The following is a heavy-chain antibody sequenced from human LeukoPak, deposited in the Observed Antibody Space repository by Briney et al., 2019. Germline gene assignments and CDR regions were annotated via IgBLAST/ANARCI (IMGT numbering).Heavy chain of an antibody. CDR1: GFTFSSYS. Sequence: SGGSLRLSCAASGFTFSSYSMNWVRQAPGKGLEWVSSISSSSSYIYYADSVKGRFTISRDNAKNSLYLQMNSLRAEDTAVYYCLTIVETPIDAFDIWGQGAMVTVSS. J-gene: IGHJ3*02. D-gene: IGHD4-23*01. CDR2: ISSSSSYI. V-gene: IGHV3-21*01. CDR3: LTIVETPIDAFDI.